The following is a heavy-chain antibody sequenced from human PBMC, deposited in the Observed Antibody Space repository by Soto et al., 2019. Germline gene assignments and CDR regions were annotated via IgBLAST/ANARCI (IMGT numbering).Heavy chain of an antibody. V-gene: IGHV4-31*03. D-gene: IGHD2-2*01. CDR1: GGSISGGGYY. CDR3: ARTGYCSSTSCYGGLNWFDP. Sequence: PSETLSLTCTVSGGSISGGGYYWSWIRQHPGKGLEWIGYIYYSGSTYYNPSLKSRVTISVDTSKNQFSLKLSSVTAADTAVYYCARTGYCSSTSCYGGLNWFDPWGQGTLVTVSS. J-gene: IGHJ5*02. CDR2: IYYSGST.